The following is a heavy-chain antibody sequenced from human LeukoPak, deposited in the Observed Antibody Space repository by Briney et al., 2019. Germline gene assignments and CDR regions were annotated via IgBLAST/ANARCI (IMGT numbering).Heavy chain of an antibody. V-gene: IGHV3-11*01. D-gene: IGHD4/OR15-4a*01. CDR3: ARHMVITPFDS. Sequence: PGGSLTLSCVASGFPSRDYYFSWVRQAPGQGLEWLSFISASGNIIHYEDSVKGRFTISRDDAKNSVFLQMDSLRTEDTALYYCARHMVITPFDSWGQGTLVTVSS. CDR1: GFPSRDYY. J-gene: IGHJ4*02. CDR2: ISASGNII.